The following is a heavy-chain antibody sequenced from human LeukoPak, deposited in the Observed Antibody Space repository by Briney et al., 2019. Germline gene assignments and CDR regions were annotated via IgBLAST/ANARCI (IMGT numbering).Heavy chain of an antibody. Sequence: PGGSLRLSCAASGFTFSTYDMHWVRQAPGKGLEFVSAISSNGGTTYYANSVEGRFTISRSNSRNTLYLQMGSLRAEDMAVYYCARRYSSYDPFGYWGQGTLVTVSS. CDR3: ARRYSSYDPFGY. CDR2: ISSNGGTT. D-gene: IGHD5-12*01. V-gene: IGHV3-64*01. J-gene: IGHJ4*02. CDR1: GFTFSTYD.